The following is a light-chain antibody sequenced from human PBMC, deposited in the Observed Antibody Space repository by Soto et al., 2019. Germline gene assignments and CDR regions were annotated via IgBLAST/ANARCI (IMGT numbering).Light chain of an antibody. CDR1: SSDVGGYNY. V-gene: IGLV2-14*01. Sequence: QSALTQPASVSGYPGQSITISCTGRSSDVGGYNYVSWYQQHPGKAPKFMIYEVSRRPSGVSNRFPGSKSGNTASLTVSGLQAEDEGDYYCSSYTTSNTYVFGTGTKVTVL. CDR3: SSYTTSNTYV. J-gene: IGLJ1*01. CDR2: EVS.